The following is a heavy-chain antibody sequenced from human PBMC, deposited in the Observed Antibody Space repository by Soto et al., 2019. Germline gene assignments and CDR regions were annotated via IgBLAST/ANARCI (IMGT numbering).Heavy chain of an antibody. V-gene: IGHV1-8*01. CDR2: MNPNSGNT. J-gene: IGHJ5*02. CDR3: ARPRFGAVAGT. CDR1: GYTFTSYD. D-gene: IGHD6-19*01. Sequence: QVQLLQSGAEVKKPGASVKVSCKTSGYTFTSYDIHWVRQATGQGPEWMGWMNPNSGNTVYAQKFQGRITMTRNTSMSTAYMGLCSLGPEDTAVYYCARPRFGAVAGTWGQGTLVTVS.